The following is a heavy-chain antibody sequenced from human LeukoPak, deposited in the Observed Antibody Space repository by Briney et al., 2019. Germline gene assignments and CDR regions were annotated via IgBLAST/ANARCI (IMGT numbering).Heavy chain of an antibody. Sequence: SETLSLTCAVYGGSFSGYYWSWIRQPPGKGLEWIGEINHSGSTNYNPSLKSRVTISVDTSKNQFSLKLSSVTAADTAVYYCASFNRYYYDSSGYLDVWGKGTTVTVSS. CDR3: ASFNRYYYDSSGYLDV. V-gene: IGHV4-34*01. D-gene: IGHD3-22*01. CDR1: GGSFSGYY. J-gene: IGHJ6*04. CDR2: INHSGST.